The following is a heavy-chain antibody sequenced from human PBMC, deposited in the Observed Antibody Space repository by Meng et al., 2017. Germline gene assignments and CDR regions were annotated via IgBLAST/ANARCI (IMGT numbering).Heavy chain of an antibody. D-gene: IGHD3-3*01. J-gene: IGHJ5*02. CDR1: GFTFSSYA. V-gene: IGHV3-23*01. Sequence: GESLKISCAASGFTFSSYAMSWVRQAPGKGLEWVSAISGGGGSTYCADSVKGRFTIARDNSKNTPYLQMNSLRAEDTAVYYCAKEGGAGITIFGVNWYDPCGQAILTVSS. CDR2: ISGGGGST. CDR3: AKEGGAGITIFGVNWYDP.